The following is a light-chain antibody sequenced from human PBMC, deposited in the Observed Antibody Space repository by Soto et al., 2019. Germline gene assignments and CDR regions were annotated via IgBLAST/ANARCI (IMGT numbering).Light chain of an antibody. Sequence: DIQMTQSPSSLSASVGDRVTITCRASQDISVYLAWYQQKPGKVPKLLIYSASTFQSGVPSRFIGSGSGTHFTLTISSLHPEDVATYYCQKFHTAPFAFGQAIRLE. V-gene: IGKV1-27*01. J-gene: IGKJ5*01. CDR1: QDISVY. CDR2: SAS. CDR3: QKFHTAPFA.